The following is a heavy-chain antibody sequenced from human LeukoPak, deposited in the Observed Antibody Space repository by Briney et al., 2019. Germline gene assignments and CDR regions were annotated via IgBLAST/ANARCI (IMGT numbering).Heavy chain of an antibody. D-gene: IGHD1-26*01. J-gene: IGHJ4*02. CDR3: ASFPWELRPT. CDR2: IRYDGSNK. CDR1: GFTFSSYG. V-gene: IGHV3-30*02. Sequence: PGGSLRLSCAASGFTFSSYGMHWVRQAPGKGLEWVAFIRYDGSNKYYADSVKGRFTISRDNAKNSVYLQMNSLRAEDTAVYYCASFPWELRPTWGQGTLVTVSS.